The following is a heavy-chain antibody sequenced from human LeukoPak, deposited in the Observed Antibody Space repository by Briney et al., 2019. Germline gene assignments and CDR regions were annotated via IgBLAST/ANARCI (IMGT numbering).Heavy chain of an antibody. CDR1: GGSISSGDYY. V-gene: IGHV4-30-4*01. Sequence: SETLSLTCTVSGGSISSGDYYWSWIRQPPGKGLEWIRYIYYSGSTYYNPSLKSRVTISVDTSKNQFSLKLSSVTAADTAVYYCARVDYDFWSGYTEGLDYWGQGTLVTVSS. CDR2: IYYSGST. D-gene: IGHD3-3*01. CDR3: ARVDYDFWSGYTEGLDY. J-gene: IGHJ4*02.